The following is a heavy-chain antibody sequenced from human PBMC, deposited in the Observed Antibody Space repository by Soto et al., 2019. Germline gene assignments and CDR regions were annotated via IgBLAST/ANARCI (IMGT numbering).Heavy chain of an antibody. CDR1: GFIFGSYA. V-gene: IGHV3-23*01. J-gene: IGHJ3*02. CDR3: AREGDAFDI. Sequence: EVQLLESGGGLVQPGGSLRLSCAASGFIFGSYAMSWVRQAPGKGLEWVSGISASGSSSYYADSVKGRFTISRDNSKNTLYLQMNSLRAEDTAVYYCAREGDAFDIWGQGTMVTVSS. CDR2: ISASGSSS.